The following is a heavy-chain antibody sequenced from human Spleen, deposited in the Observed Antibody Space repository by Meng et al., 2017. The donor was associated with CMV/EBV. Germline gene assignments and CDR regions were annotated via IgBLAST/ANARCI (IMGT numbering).Heavy chain of an antibody. Sequence: YFSGYYWSWNRQSQGKGLEWIGEINHSENTNYNPYLKSSGTISLDTSKNQFSLRLSSVTAADTALYYCARVQKKNYGDDGWDYFDYWGQGTLVTVSS. CDR1: YFSGYY. CDR2: INHSENT. CDR3: ARVQKKNYGDDGWDYFDY. D-gene: IGHD4-17*01. J-gene: IGHJ4*02. V-gene: IGHV4-34*01.